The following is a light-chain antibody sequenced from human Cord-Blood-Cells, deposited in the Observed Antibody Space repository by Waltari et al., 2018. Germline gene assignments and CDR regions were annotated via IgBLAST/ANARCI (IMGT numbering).Light chain of an antibody. J-gene: IGKJ2*01. CDR1: QSVLYSSNNKNY. Sequence: DIVMTQSPDSLAVSLGERATINCNSSQSVLYSSNNKNYLAWYKHKPGQPPKLLIYWASTRESGVPDRFSGSGSGTDFTLTISSLQAEDVAVYYCQQYYSTPYTFGQGTKLEIK. CDR3: QQYYSTPYT. V-gene: IGKV4-1*01. CDR2: WAS.